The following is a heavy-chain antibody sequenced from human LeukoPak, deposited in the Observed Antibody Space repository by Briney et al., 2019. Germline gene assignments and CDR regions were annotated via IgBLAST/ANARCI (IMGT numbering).Heavy chain of an antibody. Sequence: GGSLRLSCRASRFSFSDYDMHWVRQAPGKGLEGVAVISYDGSRKHYGDSVKGRFTISRDNSESTLFLQMNSLRTDDTSVYFCAKYAYNWNAPDGFDMWGQGTMVIVSS. CDR3: AKYAYNWNAPDGFDM. J-gene: IGHJ3*02. D-gene: IGHD1-1*01. V-gene: IGHV3-30*18. CDR1: RFSFSDYD. CDR2: ISYDGSRK.